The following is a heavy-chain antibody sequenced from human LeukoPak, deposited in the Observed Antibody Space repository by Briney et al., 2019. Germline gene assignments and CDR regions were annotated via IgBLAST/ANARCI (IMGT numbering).Heavy chain of an antibody. Sequence: GGSLRLSCAASGFTFSSYAMSWVRQAPGKGLEWVSAISGSGGSTYYADSVKGRFTISRDNSKNTLYLQMNSLRAEDTAVYYCANLGYLRQLPPPLEGYWGQGTLVTVSS. CDR2: ISGSGGST. J-gene: IGHJ4*02. CDR3: ANLGYLRQLPPPLEGY. V-gene: IGHV3-23*01. D-gene: IGHD4-11*01. CDR1: GFTFSSYA.